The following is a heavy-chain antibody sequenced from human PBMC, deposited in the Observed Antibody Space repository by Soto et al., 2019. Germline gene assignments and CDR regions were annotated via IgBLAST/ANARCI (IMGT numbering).Heavy chain of an antibody. CDR2: IVAIFGTR. CDR1: GGTFSSYA. Sequence: QIQLVQSGAEVKKPGASVKVSCKTSGGTFSSYAINWVRQAPGQGLEWVGGIVAIFGTRNYAQQFQDRVTFTADESTTTADMELNSLRSEDAAVYYCARSYGSGTYGSLDPWGQGTLVTVSS. CDR3: ARSYGSGTYGSLDP. V-gene: IGHV1-69*01. J-gene: IGHJ5*02. D-gene: IGHD3-10*01.